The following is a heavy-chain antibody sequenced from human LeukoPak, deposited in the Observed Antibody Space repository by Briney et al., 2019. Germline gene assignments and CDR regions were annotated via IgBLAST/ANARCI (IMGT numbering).Heavy chain of an antibody. V-gene: IGHV1-2*02. CDR2: INPNSGGT. J-gene: IGHJ1*01. Sequence: ASVKVSRKASGYTSTGYYMHWVRQAPGQGLEWMGWINPNSGGTNYAQKFQGRVTMTRDTSISTAYMELSRLRSDDTAVYYCARTNLSSSSSGWFQHWGQGTLVTVSS. CDR1: GYTSTGYY. CDR3: ARTNLSSSSSGWFQH. D-gene: IGHD6-13*01.